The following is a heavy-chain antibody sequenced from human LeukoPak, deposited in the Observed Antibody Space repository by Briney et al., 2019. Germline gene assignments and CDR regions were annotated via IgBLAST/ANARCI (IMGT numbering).Heavy chain of an antibody. Sequence: SETLSLTCTVSGGSISSSSYYWGWIRQPPGKGLEWIGSVYYSGSTYYNPSLKSRVTISVDTSKNQFSLKLSSVTAADTAVYYCARVRIAVAGTSYFDYWGQGTLVTVSS. J-gene: IGHJ4*02. D-gene: IGHD6-19*01. CDR3: ARVRIAVAGTSYFDY. V-gene: IGHV4-39*07. CDR2: VYYSGST. CDR1: GGSISSSSYY.